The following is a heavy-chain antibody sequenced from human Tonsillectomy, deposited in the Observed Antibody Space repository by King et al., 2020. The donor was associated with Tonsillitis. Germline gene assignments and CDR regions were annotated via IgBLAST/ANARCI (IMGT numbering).Heavy chain of an antibody. J-gene: IGHJ4*02. CDR2: IYPGDSNT. D-gene: IGHD3-10*01. Sequence: QLVQSGAEVKKPGESLKISCKGSGYSFTSYWIGWVRQMPGKGLEWMGVIYPGDSNTKYSPSLEGQVTISADKSISAAYLQWSSLKASDSAMYYCARRGYYGSGSYYIDYWGQGTLVPVSS. CDR1: GYSFTSYW. V-gene: IGHV5-51*01. CDR3: ARRGYYGSGSYYIDY.